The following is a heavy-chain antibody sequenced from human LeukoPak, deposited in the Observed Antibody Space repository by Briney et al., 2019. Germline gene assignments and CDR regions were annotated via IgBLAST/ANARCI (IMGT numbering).Heavy chain of an antibody. CDR3: ARDLGSSSAADYFDY. Sequence: SVKVSCKASGGTFSSYAISWVRQAPGQGLEWMGGIIPIFGTANYAQKFQGRVTITADESTSTAYMELSSLRSEDTAVYCCARDLGSSSAADYFDYWGQGTLVTVSS. J-gene: IGHJ4*02. CDR2: IIPIFGTA. V-gene: IGHV1-69*13. CDR1: GGTFSSYA. D-gene: IGHD6-6*01.